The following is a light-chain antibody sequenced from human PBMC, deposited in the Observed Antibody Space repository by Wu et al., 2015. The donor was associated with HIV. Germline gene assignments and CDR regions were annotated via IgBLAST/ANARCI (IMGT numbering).Light chain of an antibody. CDR3: QHRFNWPLI. J-gene: IGKJ5*01. V-gene: IGKV3-11*01. Sequence: EIVLTQSPDTLSLSPGERATLSCRASQSVSSYLAWYQHKPGQAPRLLIYDASDRATGISARFSGSGSGTEFTLTISSLEPEDFAFYHCQHRFNWPLIFGQGTRLEIK. CDR2: DAS. CDR1: QSVSSY.